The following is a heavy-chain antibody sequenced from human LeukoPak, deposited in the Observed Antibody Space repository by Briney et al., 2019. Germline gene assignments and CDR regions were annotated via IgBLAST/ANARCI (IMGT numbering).Heavy chain of an antibody. CDR1: GGSISSGSYY. V-gene: IGHV4-61*02. J-gene: IGHJ4*02. Sequence: PSETLSLTCTVSGGSISSGSYYWSWIRQPAGKGLEWIGRIYTSGSTNYNPSLKSRVTISVDTSKNQFSLKLSSVTAADTAVYYCAREGQQLKPYYFDYWGQGTLVTVSS. CDR2: IYTSGST. D-gene: IGHD6-13*01. CDR3: AREGQQLKPYYFDY.